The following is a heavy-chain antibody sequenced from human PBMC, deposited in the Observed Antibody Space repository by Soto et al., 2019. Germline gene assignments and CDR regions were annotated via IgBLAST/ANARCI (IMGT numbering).Heavy chain of an antibody. CDR1: GFTFSSQA. CDR3: AKEGGGGRNYYYSMDV. V-gene: IGHV3-23*01. Sequence: GGSLRLSCAASGFTFSSQAMSWARQAPGKGLELVSGISGSGGSTYYADSVKGRFTISRDNSKNTLYLQMNSLRAEDTAVYYCAKEGGGGRNYYYSMDVWGQGTTVTVSS. CDR2: ISGSGGST. J-gene: IGHJ6*02. D-gene: IGHD2-15*01.